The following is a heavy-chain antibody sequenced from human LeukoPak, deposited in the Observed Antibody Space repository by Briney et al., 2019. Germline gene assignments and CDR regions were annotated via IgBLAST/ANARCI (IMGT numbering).Heavy chain of an antibody. CDR3: VRDLPQTGYSYDY. V-gene: IGHV3-74*01. Sequence: GGSLSPSCAAPGFTLKNNWMNWVGQAPGTGLVWVSRIDHDGSGTSYADTVKGRFTVSRDNAKSTLYLQMNTLRAEDTAVYYCVRDLPQTGYSYDYWGQGTLVTVSS. D-gene: IGHD5-18*01. CDR2: IDHDGSGT. J-gene: IGHJ4*02. CDR1: GFTLKNNW.